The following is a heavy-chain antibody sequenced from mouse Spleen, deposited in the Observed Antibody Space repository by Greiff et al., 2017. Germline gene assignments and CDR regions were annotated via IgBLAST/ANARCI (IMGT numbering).Heavy chain of an antibody. V-gene: IGHV1-82*01. CDR1: GYAFSSSW. CDR3: ARGPYYGSRYFDC. D-gene: IGHD1-1*01. Sequence: QVQLKESGPELVKPGASVKISCKASGYAFSSSWMNWVKQRPGKGLEWIGRIYPGDGDTNYNGKFKGKATLTADKSSSTAYMQLGSLTSEDSAVFFCARGPYYGSRYFDCWGQGTTLTVSS. J-gene: IGHJ2*01. CDR2: IYPGDGDT.